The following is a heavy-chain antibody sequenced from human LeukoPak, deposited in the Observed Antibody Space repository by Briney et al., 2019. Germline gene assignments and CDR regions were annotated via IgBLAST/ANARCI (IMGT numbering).Heavy chain of an antibody. D-gene: IGHD6-13*01. J-gene: IGHJ4*02. CDR2: IWYDGSKK. V-gene: IGHV3-33*01. Sequence: GRSLRLSCAASGISFSNYGIHWVRQAPGKGLEWVAIIWYDGSKKDYADSVKGRFIISRDNSKNTLYLQMDSLRAEDTAVYYCARDTPIAAAATAYVLDYWGQGTLVTVSS. CDR1: GISFSNYG. CDR3: ARDTPIAAAATAYVLDY.